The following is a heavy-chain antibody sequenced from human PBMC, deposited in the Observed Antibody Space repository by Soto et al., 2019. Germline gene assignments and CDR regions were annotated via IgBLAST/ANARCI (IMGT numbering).Heavy chain of an antibody. J-gene: IGHJ5*02. Sequence: ASVKVSCKASGYTFTRYTMNWVRQAPRQRLEWMGWINPDNGNTKSSQKFQDRVIITRDTSASTAYMDLSSLRSEDTAVYYCARGIATGQLDPWGQGTLVTSPQ. V-gene: IGHV1-3*01. D-gene: IGHD2-15*01. CDR1: GYTFTRYT. CDR2: INPDNGNT. CDR3: ARGIATGQLDP.